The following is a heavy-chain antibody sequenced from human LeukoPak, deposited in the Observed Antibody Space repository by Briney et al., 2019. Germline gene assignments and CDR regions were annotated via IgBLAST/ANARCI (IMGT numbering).Heavy chain of an antibody. CDR2: IKSKTDGGTT. V-gene: IGHV3-15*01. Sequence: GGSLRLSCAASGFTFSNAWMSWVRQAPGKGLEWVGRIKSKTDGGTTDYAAPVKGRFTISRDNSKNTLYLQMNSLRAEDTAVYYCARPGGYYGSGSYLDYWGQGTLVTVSS. CDR3: ARPGGYYGSGSYLDY. CDR1: GFTFSNAW. J-gene: IGHJ4*02. D-gene: IGHD3-10*01.